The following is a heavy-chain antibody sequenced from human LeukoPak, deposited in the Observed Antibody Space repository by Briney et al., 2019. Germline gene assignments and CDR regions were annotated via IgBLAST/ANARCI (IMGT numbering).Heavy chain of an antibody. Sequence: SETLSLTCTVSGGSISSGDYYWSWIRQPPGKGLEWIGYIYYSGSTYYNPSLKSRVTISVDTSKNQFSLKLSSVTAADTAVYYCAREAGVVTQYYYYYYYMDVRGKGTTVTVSS. J-gene: IGHJ6*03. CDR2: IYYSGST. CDR1: GGSISSGDYY. D-gene: IGHD3-3*01. V-gene: IGHV4-30-4*08. CDR3: AREAGVVTQYYYYYYYMDV.